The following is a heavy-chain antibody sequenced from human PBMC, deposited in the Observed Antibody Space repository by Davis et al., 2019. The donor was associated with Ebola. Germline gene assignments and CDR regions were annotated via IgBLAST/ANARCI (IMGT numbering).Heavy chain of an antibody. Sequence: GSLRLSCAASGFTFSDYYMNWVRQAPGKGLEWVSSISSSSSYIYYADSVKGRFTISRDNAKNSLYLQMNSLRAEDTAVYYCARLGAVAGYDGDAFDIWGQGTMVTVSS. CDR1: GFTFSDYY. CDR2: ISSSSSYI. J-gene: IGHJ3*02. D-gene: IGHD6-19*01. V-gene: IGHV3-21*04. CDR3: ARLGAVAGYDGDAFDI.